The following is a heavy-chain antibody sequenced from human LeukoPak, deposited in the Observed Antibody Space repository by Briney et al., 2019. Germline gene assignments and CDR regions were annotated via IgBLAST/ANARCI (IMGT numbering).Heavy chain of an antibody. J-gene: IGHJ5*02. Sequence: GGSLRLSCEASGFTXXSXXXNWVRRAPGKGXEXXXXXXXXGRNIQXXXXXXXXXXXXXXNSXNTLYLQMNSLRADDTAVYYCAXXXRPGYTSGWCNWIDPWGQGTLVTVSS. CDR2: XXXXGRNI. CDR1: GFTXXSXX. D-gene: IGHD6-19*01. CDR3: AXXXRPGYTSGWCNWIDP. V-gene: IGHV3-23*05.